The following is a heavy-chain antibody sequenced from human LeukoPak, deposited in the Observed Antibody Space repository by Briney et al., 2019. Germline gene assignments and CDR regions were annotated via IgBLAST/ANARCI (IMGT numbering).Heavy chain of an antibody. CDR3: AKVGTYDSSGYYDDYYFDS. D-gene: IGHD3-22*01. V-gene: IGHV3-23*01. CDR1: GFSVSNKY. CDR2: VSGGGSDT. Sequence: GGSLRLSCAASGFSVSNKYITWFRQAPGKGLEWVSAVSGGGSDTSYAASVKGRFTISRDNSKNTLPLQMNSLRVDDTAVYFCAKVGTYDSSGYYDDYYFDSWGQGTQVTVSS. J-gene: IGHJ4*02.